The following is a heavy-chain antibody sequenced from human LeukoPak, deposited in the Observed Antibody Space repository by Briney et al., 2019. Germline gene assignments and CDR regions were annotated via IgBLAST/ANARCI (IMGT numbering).Heavy chain of an antibody. CDR2: ISGAGP. Sequence: GESLRLSCAASGFTFSNYALTWVRQAPGRGLEWVSSISGAGPYYADSVKGRFSISRDNYKNTLYLQMSSLRAEDTAVYYCARDPNGNYVGAFDFQRWGQGTLVTVSS. CDR3: ARDPNGNYVGAFDFQR. CDR1: GFTFSNYA. D-gene: IGHD4-17*01. J-gene: IGHJ1*01. V-gene: IGHV3-23*01.